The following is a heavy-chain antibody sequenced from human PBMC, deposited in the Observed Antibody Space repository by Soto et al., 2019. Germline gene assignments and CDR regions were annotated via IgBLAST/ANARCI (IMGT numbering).Heavy chain of an antibody. V-gene: IGHV6-1*01. D-gene: IGHD6-13*01. CDR2: TYYRSKWYN. J-gene: IGHJ4*02. Sequence: SQTLSLTCAISGDSVSSNSAAWTWIRQSPSRGLEWLGRTYYRSKWYNEYAVSVKSRITINPDTSKNQFSLHLNSVTPEDTAVYYCARQQLTHYYFDYWGQRTLVTVS. CDR3: ARQQLTHYYFDY. CDR1: GDSVSSNSAA.